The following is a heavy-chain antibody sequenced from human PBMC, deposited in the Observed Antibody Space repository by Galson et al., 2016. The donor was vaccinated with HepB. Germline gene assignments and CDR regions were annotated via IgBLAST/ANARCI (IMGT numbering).Heavy chain of an antibody. CDR1: GGSVSSSDW. D-gene: IGHD5-18*01. Sequence: EPLSLTCAVSGGSVSSSDWWPWVRPPPGKGLEWIGEIYHSGLTNYNPSLKSRVTISIDTSKNQFSLNLSSVIAADTAVYYCARAIPGYGRGPYFDYWGQGTLVTVSS. CDR2: IYHSGLT. V-gene: IGHV4-4*02. J-gene: IGHJ4*02. CDR3: ARAIPGYGRGPYFDY.